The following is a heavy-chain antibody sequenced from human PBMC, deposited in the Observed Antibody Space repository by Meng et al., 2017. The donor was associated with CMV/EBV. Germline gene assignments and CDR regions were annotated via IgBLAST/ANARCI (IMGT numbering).Heavy chain of an antibody. D-gene: IGHD3-22*01. V-gene: IGHV3-69-1*01. CDR1: GFTFSDYY. CDR3: ARGQGRIVVNWFDP. J-gene: IGHJ5*02. Sequence: GESLKISCAASGFTFSDYYMDWVRQAPGKGLEWVSSISSSSTVYYADSVKGRFTISRDNAKNSLYLQMNSLRAEDTAVYYCARGQGRIVVNWFDPWGQGTLVTVSS. CDR2: ISSSSTV.